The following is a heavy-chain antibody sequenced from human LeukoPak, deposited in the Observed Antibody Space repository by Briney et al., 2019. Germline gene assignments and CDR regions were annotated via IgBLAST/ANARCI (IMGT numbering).Heavy chain of an antibody. CDR2: IWYDGSNK. CDR1: GFTFSSYG. V-gene: IGHV3-33*01. J-gene: IGHJ6*03. CDR3: AREARDYYYYYMDV. Sequence: GGPLRLSCAASGFTFSSYGMHWVRQAPGKGLEWVAVIWYDGSNKYYADPVKGRFTISRDNSKNTLYLQMNSLRAEDTAVYYCAREARDYYYYYMDVWGKGTTVTVPS.